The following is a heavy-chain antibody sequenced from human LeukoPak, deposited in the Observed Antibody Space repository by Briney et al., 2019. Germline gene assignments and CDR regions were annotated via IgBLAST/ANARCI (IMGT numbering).Heavy chain of an antibody. CDR2: ISSSGTTI. Sequence: GGSLRLSCAASGFIFSNYEMNWVRQAPGKGLEWVSYISSSGTTIYYGDSVMGRFTISRDNARNSLYLQMNSLRAEDTAVYYRARGYFDSRGYYSPDTHDCWGQGTLVTVSS. V-gene: IGHV3-48*03. CDR3: ARGYFDSRGYYSPDTHDC. CDR1: GFIFSNYE. J-gene: IGHJ4*02. D-gene: IGHD3-22*01.